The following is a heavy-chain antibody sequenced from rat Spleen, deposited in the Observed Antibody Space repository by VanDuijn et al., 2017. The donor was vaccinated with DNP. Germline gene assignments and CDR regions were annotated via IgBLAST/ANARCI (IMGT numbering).Heavy chain of an antibody. Sequence: EVQLMESGGGLVQPGRSLKLSCAGSGFTFSDYYMAWVRQAPAKGLEWVASITYDGVGTYYRDSVKGRFTISSDIAKSSLYLQMDSLRSEDTATYYCSTGRGGHDYWGQGVMVTVSS. J-gene: IGHJ2*01. D-gene: IGHD1-11*01. V-gene: IGHV5-20*01. CDR3: STGRGGHDY. CDR2: ITYDGVGT. CDR1: GFTFSDYY.